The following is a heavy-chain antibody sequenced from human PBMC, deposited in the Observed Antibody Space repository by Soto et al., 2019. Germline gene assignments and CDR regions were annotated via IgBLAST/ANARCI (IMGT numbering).Heavy chain of an antibody. CDR1: GYPVTAYY. CDR2: INPATGAA. CDR3: ARGGGVGVAGSAAFDM. J-gene: IGHJ3*02. Sequence: QLHLVQSGAVVKKPGASVTVSCSASGYPVTAYYMHWVRQAPGRGLEWMGGINPATGAAKYTQTFQGRVTMTRDTSTSTVFMELSGLTSEDTAGFYFARGGGVGVAGSAAFDMWGQGTLVTVSS. V-gene: IGHV1-2*02. D-gene: IGHD3-3*01.